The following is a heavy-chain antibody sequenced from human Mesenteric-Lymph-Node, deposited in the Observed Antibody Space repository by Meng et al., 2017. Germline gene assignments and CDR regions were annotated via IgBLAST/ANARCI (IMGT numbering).Heavy chain of an antibody. J-gene: IGHJ4*02. V-gene: IGHV3-7*01. Sequence: GESLKISCAASGFTFDDYAMHWVRQAPGKGLEWVANIKQDGSEKYYVDSVKGRFTISRDNAKNSLYLQMNSLRAEDTAIYYCARGPTGIQLWFFDYWGQGSLVTVSS. D-gene: IGHD5-18*01. CDR3: ARGPTGIQLWFFDY. CDR1: GFTFDDYA. CDR2: IKQDGSEK.